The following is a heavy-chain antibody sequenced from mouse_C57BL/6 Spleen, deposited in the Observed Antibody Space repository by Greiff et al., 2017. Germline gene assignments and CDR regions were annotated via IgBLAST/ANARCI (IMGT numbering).Heavy chain of an antibody. J-gene: IGHJ3*01. D-gene: IGHD2-3*01. Sequence: VKLMESGPELVKPGASVKLSCKASGYTFTSYDINWVKQRPGQGLEWIGWIYPRDGSTKYNEKFKGKATLTVDTSSSTAYMELHSLTSEDSAVYFCARGRDGYPAWFAYWGQGTLVTVSA. CDR3: ARGRDGYPAWFAY. CDR2: IYPRDGST. V-gene: IGHV1-85*01. CDR1: GYTFTSYD.